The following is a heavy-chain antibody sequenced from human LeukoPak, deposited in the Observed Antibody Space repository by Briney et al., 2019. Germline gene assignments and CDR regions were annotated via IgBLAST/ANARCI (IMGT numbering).Heavy chain of an antibody. CDR1: GGTFSSYA. J-gene: IGHJ4*02. CDR3: ARGLVGATWNFDY. D-gene: IGHD1-26*01. CDR2: IIPIFGTA. V-gene: IGHV1-69*13. Sequence: ASVKVSCTASGGTFSSYAISWVRQAPGQGLEWMGGIIPIFGTANYAQKFQGRVTITADESTSTAYMELSSLRSEDTAVYYCARGLVGATWNFDYWGQGTLVTVSS.